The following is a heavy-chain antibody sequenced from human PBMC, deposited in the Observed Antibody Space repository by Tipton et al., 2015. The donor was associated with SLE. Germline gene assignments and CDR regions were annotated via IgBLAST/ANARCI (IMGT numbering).Heavy chain of an antibody. CDR1: GFTVSSNY. CDR2: ISYDGSNK. D-gene: IGHD6-13*01. V-gene: IGHV3-30*18. J-gene: IGHJ4*02. Sequence: SLRLSCAASGFTVSSNYMSWVRQAPGKGLEWVAIISYDGSNKYYADSVKGRFTIFRDNSTNTLHLQMNSLRAEDTAVYYCAKDQSSSWSIHYFDYWGQGTLVTVSS. CDR3: AKDQSSSWSIHYFDY.